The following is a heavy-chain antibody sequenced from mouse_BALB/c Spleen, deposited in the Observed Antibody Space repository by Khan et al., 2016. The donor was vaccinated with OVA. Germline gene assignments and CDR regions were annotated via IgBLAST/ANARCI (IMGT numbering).Heavy chain of an antibody. CDR1: GYSFTGYF. Sequence: VRLQQSGPELVRPGASVKISCKASGYSFTGYFMNWVIQSHGKSLEWIGRINPHIGETFYNQRFKDKATLTVDESSSTAHMELRSLASEDSAVYYCTRIYRSDFDYWGQGTTLTVSS. CDR2: INPHIGET. CDR3: TRIYRSDFDY. J-gene: IGHJ2*01. V-gene: IGHV1-20*02. D-gene: IGHD1-1*01.